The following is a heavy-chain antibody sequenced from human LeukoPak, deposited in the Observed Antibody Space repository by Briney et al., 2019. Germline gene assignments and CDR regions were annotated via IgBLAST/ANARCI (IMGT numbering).Heavy chain of an antibody. V-gene: IGHV3-64*01. J-gene: IGHJ3*02. D-gene: IGHD3-22*01. CDR1: GSTFSSYA. Sequence: GGSLRLSCAASGSTFSSYAMHWVRQAPGKGLEYVSAISSNGGSTYYANSVKGRFTISRDNSKNTLYLQMGSLRAEDMAVYYCARLITMIVVGQDAFDIWGQGTMVTVSS. CDR3: ARLITMIVVGQDAFDI. CDR2: ISSNGGST.